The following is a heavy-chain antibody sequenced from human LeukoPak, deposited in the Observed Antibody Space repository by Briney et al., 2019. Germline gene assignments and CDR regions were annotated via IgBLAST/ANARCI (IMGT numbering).Heavy chain of an antibody. CDR3: ARRADYYDSSGYRAHFDY. Sequence: SETLSLTCTVSGGSISSGDYYWSWIRQPPGKGLEWIGYIYYSGSTYYNPSLKSRVTISVDTSKNQFSLKLSPVTAADTAVYYCARRADYYDSSGYRAHFDYWGQGTLVTVSS. V-gene: IGHV4-30-4*01. J-gene: IGHJ4*02. CDR1: GGSISSGDYY. D-gene: IGHD3-22*01. CDR2: IYYSGST.